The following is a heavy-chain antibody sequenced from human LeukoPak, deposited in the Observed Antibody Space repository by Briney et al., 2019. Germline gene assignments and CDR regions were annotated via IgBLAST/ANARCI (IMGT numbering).Heavy chain of an antibody. D-gene: IGHD2-15*01. CDR2: INHSGST. J-gene: IGHJ3*02. CDR1: GGSFSVYY. CDR3: AREVGVVVAATRYDAFDI. Sequence: SETLSLTCAVYGGSFSVYYWSWIRQPPGKGLEWIGEINHSGSTNYNPSLKSRVTISVDTSKNQFSLKLSSVTAADTAVYYCAREVGVVVAATRYDAFDIWGQGTMVTVSS. V-gene: IGHV4-34*01.